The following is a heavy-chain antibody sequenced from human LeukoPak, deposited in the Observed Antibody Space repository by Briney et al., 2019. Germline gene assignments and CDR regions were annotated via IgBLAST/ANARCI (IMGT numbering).Heavy chain of an antibody. CDR3: ARGLAIGAFDI. V-gene: IGHV4-30-2*01. CDR2: IYHSGST. CDR1: GGSISSGGYY. Sequence: SETLSLTCTVSGGSISSGGYYWSWIRRPPGKGLEWIGYIYHSGSTYYNPSLKSRVTISVDRSKNQFSLKLSSVTAADTAVYYCARGLAIGAFDIWGQGTMVTVSS. D-gene: IGHD3-9*01. J-gene: IGHJ3*02.